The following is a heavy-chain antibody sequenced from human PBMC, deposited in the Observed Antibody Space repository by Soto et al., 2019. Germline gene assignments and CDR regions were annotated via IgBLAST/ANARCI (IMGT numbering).Heavy chain of an antibody. D-gene: IGHD3-9*01. V-gene: IGHV4-59*08. CDR2: IYYSGST. Sequence: SETLSLTCTVSGGSISSYYWSWIRQPPGKGLEWIGYIYYSGSTNYNPSLKSRVTISVDTSKNQFSLKLSSVTAADTAVYYCARAANRYDFDWLPEMGDAFDIWGQGTMVTVSS. CDR3: ARAANRYDFDWLPEMGDAFDI. CDR1: GGSISSYY. J-gene: IGHJ3*02.